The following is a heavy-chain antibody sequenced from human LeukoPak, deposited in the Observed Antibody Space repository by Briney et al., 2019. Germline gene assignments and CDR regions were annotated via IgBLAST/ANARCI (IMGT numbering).Heavy chain of an antibody. V-gene: IGHV3-30-3*01. D-gene: IGHD2-2*01. CDR3: ARPYCSSTSCHAGPFDY. J-gene: IGHJ4*02. CDR1: GFTFSSYA. CDR2: ISYDGSNK. Sequence: GGSLRLSCAASGFTFSSYAMHWVRLAPGKGLEWVAVISYDGSNKYYADSVKGRFTISRDNSKNTLYLQMNSLRAEDTAVYYCARPYCSSTSCHAGPFDYWGQGTLVTVSS.